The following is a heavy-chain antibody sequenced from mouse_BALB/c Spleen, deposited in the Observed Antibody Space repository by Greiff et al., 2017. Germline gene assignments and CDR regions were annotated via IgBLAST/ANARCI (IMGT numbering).Heavy chain of an antibody. CDR2: ISSGGSYT. CDR1: GFTFSSYA. D-gene: IGHD5-1-1*01. CDR3: AKYSYAMDY. V-gene: IGHV5-9-4*01. J-gene: IGHJ4*01. Sequence: EVMLVESGGGLVKPGGSLKLSCAASGFTFSSYAMSWVRQSPEKRLEWVAEISSGGSYTYYPDTVTGRFTISRDNAKNTLYLEMSSLRSEDTAMYYCAKYSYAMDYWGQGTSVTVSS.